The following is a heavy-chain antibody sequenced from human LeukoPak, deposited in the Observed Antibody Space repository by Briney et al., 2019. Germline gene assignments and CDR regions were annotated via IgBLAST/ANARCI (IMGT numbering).Heavy chain of an antibody. V-gene: IGHV4-4*02. CDR3: MDV. J-gene: IGHJ6*04. Sequence: SGTLSLTCAVSGGSISSSNWWSWVRQPPGKGLEWIGEIYHSGCTNYNPSLKSRVTISVDKSKNQSSLKLSCARCTTGTYYYGMDVWGKGTTVTVSS. CDR2: IYHSGCT. CDR1: GGSISSSNW. D-gene: IGHD1-1*01.